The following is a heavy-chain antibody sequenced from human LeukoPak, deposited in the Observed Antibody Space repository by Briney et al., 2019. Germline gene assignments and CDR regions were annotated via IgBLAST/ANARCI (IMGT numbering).Heavy chain of an antibody. J-gene: IGHJ5*02. V-gene: IGHV4-34*01. CDR1: GGSFSGYY. CDR2: INHSGST. Sequence: SETLSLTCAVYGGSFSGYYWSWIRQPPGKGLEWIGEINHSGSTNYNPSLKGRVTISVDTSKNQFSLKLSSVTAADTAVYYCARGYYDFWSGKNWFDPWGQGTLVTVSS. D-gene: IGHD3-3*01. CDR3: ARGYYDFWSGKNWFDP.